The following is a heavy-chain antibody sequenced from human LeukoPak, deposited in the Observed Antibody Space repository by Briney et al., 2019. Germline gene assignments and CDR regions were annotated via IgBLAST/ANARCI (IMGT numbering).Heavy chain of an antibody. D-gene: IGHD4-17*01. V-gene: IGHV3-66*01. J-gene: IGHJ4*02. CDR1: GFTFSSYA. CDR3: ARVPYGGNSIDC. Sequence: GGSLRLSCAASGFTFSSYAMSWVRQAPGKGLEWVSVIYSGGSTDYADSVKGRFTIARDNSRNTVHLQMNSLRVEDTAMYYCARVPYGGNSIDCWGQGTLVTVSS. CDR2: IYSGGST.